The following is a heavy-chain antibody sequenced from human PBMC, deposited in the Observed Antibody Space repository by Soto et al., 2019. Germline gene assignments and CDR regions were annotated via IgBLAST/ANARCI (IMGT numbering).Heavy chain of an antibody. CDR3: ARSLYYYDSSGSHSHFDY. J-gene: IGHJ4*02. D-gene: IGHD3-22*01. Sequence: GGSLRLSCAASGFTFSSYDMHWVRQATGKGLEWVSAIGTAGDTYYPGSVKGRFTISRESAKNSLYLQMNSLRAGDTAVYYCARSLYYYDSSGSHSHFDYWGQGTLVTVSS. CDR2: IGTAGDT. CDR1: GFTFSSYD. V-gene: IGHV3-13*01.